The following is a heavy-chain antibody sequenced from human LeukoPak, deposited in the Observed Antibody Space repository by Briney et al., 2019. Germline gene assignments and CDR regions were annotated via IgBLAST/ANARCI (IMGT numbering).Heavy chain of an antibody. CDR3: ARGLVARGANY. V-gene: IGHV4-34*01. CDR1: GGSFSGYY. CDR2: INHSGST. J-gene: IGHJ4*02. D-gene: IGHD5-12*01. Sequence: SETLSLTCAVYGGSFSGYYWSWIRQPPGKGLEWIGEINHSGSTNYNPSLKSRVTISVDTSKNQFSLKLSSVTAADTAVYYCARGLVARGANYWGQGTLVTVSS.